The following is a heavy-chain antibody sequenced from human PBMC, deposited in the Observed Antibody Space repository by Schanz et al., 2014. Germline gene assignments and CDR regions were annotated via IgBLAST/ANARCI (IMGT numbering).Heavy chain of an antibody. Sequence: EVHLLESGGGLVQPGGSLRLSCAASGFTFSNHALSWVRQAPGKGLEWVSSISSSSSYISYADSVKGRFTISRDNAKNSLYLQMDSLKTEDTAVYYCARRNFYDKSAAFDYWGQGSLVTVSS. CDR2: ISSSSSYI. CDR3: ARRNFYDKSAAFDY. V-gene: IGHV3-21*04. J-gene: IGHJ4*02. D-gene: IGHD3-9*01. CDR1: GFTFSNHA.